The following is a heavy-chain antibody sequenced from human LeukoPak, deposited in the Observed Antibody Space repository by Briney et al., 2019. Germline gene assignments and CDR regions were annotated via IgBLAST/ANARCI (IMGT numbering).Heavy chain of an antibody. Sequence: GGSLRLSCAASGFSFSRYWMSWVRQAPGKGLEWVANIKQDGNEKYYVDSVKGRFTISRDNAKKSLYLQMNSLRAEDTAVYYCARDESQRNYDFWSGNSTYYYYYMDVWGKGTTVTVSS. J-gene: IGHJ6*03. CDR2: IKQDGNEK. CDR1: GFSFSRYW. D-gene: IGHD3-3*01. CDR3: ARDESQRNYDFWSGNSTYYYYYMDV. V-gene: IGHV3-7*01.